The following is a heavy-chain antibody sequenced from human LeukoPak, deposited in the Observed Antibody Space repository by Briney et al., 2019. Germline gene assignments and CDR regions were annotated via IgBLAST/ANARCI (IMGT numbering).Heavy chain of an antibody. V-gene: IGHV4-61*02. D-gene: IGHD1-26*01. J-gene: IGHJ4*02. CDR1: GGSISSGSYY. Sequence: SETLSLTCTVSGGSISSGSYYCTWIRQPAGKGLEWIVRIYTSGITNYNPSLKSRVTISVDTSKNQFSLKLSSVTAADTAVYYCAREAYSGSYHFDYWGQGTLVTVSS. CDR3: AREAYSGSYHFDY. CDR2: IYTSGIT.